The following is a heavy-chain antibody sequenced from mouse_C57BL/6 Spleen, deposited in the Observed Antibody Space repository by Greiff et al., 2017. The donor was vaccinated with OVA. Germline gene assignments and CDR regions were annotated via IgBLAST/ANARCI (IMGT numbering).Heavy chain of an antibody. CDR1: GYSITSGYY. Sequence: VQLKESGPGLVKPSQSLSLTCSVTGYSITSGYYWNWIRQFPGNKLEWMGYISYDGSNNYNPSLKNRISITRDTSKNQFFLKLNSVTTEDTATYYCARVYYGSSHFDYWGQGTTLTVSS. CDR3: ARVYYGSSHFDY. J-gene: IGHJ2*01. V-gene: IGHV3-6*01. D-gene: IGHD1-1*01. CDR2: ISYDGSN.